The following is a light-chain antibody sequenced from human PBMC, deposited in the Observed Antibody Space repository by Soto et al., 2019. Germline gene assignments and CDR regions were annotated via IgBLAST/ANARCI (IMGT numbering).Light chain of an antibody. V-gene: IGLV2-14*01. CDR2: DVS. CDR1: SSDVGGYNY. J-gene: IGLJ1*01. CDR3: SSYTGSSTSR. Sequence: QSVLTQPASVSGSPGQSITISCTGTSSDVGGYNYVSWYQQHPGKAPKLMIYDVSNRPSGVSNRFSGYKSGNTASLTISGLQAEDEADYYCSSYTGSSTSRFGTGTKVTVL.